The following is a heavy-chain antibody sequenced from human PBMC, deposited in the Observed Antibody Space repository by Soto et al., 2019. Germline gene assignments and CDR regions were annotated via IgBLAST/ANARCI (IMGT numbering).Heavy chain of an antibody. Sequence: QVQLVQSGTEVKKPGASVKVSCKASGYTFTSYDINWVRQATGQGLEWMGWMNPNSGYTVYAQNFQGRVTMTRNTSISTAYMALCSLRSEDTAVYYCARSLSNKVGPDYWCQGTQVTVSS. D-gene: IGHD4-4*01. CDR2: MNPNSGYT. CDR3: ARSLSNKVGPDY. CDR1: GYTFTSYD. V-gene: IGHV1-8*01. J-gene: IGHJ4*02.